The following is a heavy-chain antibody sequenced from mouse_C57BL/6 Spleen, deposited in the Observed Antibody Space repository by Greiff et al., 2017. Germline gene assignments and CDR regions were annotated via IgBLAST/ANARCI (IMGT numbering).Heavy chain of an antibody. V-gene: IGHV1-22*01. CDR2: INPNNGGT. J-gene: IGHJ2*01. Sequence: EVQLQQSGPELVKPGASVKMSCKASGYTFTDYNMHWVKQSHGKSLEWIGYINPNNGGTSYNQKFKGKATLTVNKSSSTAYMALRSLTSEDSAVYYCARSVYGNYYFDYWGQGTTLTVSS. D-gene: IGHD2-1*01. CDR3: ARSVYGNYYFDY. CDR1: GYTFTDYN.